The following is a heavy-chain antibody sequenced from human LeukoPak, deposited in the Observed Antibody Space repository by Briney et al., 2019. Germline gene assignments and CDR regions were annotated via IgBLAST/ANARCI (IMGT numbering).Heavy chain of an antibody. CDR1: GFTFSSYA. V-gene: IGHV3-30-3*01. D-gene: IGHD6-19*01. Sequence: HPGGSLRLSCAASGFTFSSYAMHWVRQAPGKGLEWVAVISYDGSNKYYADSVKGRFTISRDNSKNTLYLQMNSLRAEDTAVYYCARGLSIGIAVAGRGPYYFDYWGQGTLVTVSS. CDR2: ISYDGSNK. J-gene: IGHJ4*02. CDR3: ARGLSIGIAVAGRGPYYFDY.